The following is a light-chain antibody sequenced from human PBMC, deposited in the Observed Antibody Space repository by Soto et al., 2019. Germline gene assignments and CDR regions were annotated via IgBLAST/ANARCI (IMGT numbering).Light chain of an antibody. V-gene: IGLV2-14*01. J-gene: IGLJ2*01. CDR2: DVS. CDR1: SSDVGGYNS. Sequence: QSALTQSASVSGSPGQSITISCTGTSSDVGGYNSVSWYQQQPGEAPKLMIYDVSNRPSGVSNRFSGSKSGNTASLTISGLQAEDEADYYCNSYTSTSTPVVFGGGTKVTVL. CDR3: NSYTSTSTPVV.